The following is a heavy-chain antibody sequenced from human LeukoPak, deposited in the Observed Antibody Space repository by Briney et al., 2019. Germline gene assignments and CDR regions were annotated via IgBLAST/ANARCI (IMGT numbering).Heavy chain of an antibody. J-gene: IGHJ4*02. CDR3: ARDYYDSSGALFDY. Sequence: SETLSLTCAVSGGSISSSNWWSWVRQPPGKGLEWIGEIYHSGSTNYNPSLKSRVTISVDKSKNQFSLKLSSVTAADTAVYYCARDYYDSSGALFDYWGQGTLVTVSS. D-gene: IGHD3-22*01. V-gene: IGHV4-4*02. CDR1: GGSISSSNW. CDR2: IYHSGST.